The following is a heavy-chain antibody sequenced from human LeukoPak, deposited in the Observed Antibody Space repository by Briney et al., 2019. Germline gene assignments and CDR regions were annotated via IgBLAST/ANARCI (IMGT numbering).Heavy chain of an antibody. Sequence: ASVKVSCKASGYTFTGYYMHWVRQAPGQGLEWMGWINPNSGGTNYAQKFQGRVTMTRDTSISTAYMELSRLRSDDTAVYYCARDPSIAAAGTVPPDYWGQGTLVTVSS. J-gene: IGHJ4*02. CDR2: INPNSGGT. CDR3: ARDPSIAAAGTVPPDY. CDR1: GYTFTGYY. V-gene: IGHV1-2*02. D-gene: IGHD6-13*01.